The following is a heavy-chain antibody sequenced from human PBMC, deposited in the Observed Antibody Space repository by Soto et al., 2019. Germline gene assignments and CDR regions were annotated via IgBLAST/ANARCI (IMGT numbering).Heavy chain of an antibody. CDR2: IDSDGSRT. CDR3: VRGKDQRNTLTYSYYDS. CDR1: GLTLSSYW. V-gene: IGHV3-74*01. Sequence: LRLSCAASGLTLSSYWMHWVRQAPGKGLVWVSRIDSDGSRTAYADSVKGRFTISRDNAKNTLYLQMNSLRAEDTAVYYCVRGKDQRNTLTYSYYDSWGQGTLVTVSS. D-gene: IGHD5-18*01. J-gene: IGHJ4*02.